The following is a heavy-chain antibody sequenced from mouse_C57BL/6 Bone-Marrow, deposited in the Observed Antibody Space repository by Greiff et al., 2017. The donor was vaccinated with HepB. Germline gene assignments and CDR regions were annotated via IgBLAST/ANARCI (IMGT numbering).Heavy chain of an antibody. Sequence: VQLQQPGAELVRPGTSVKLSCKASGYTFTSYWMHWVKQRPGQGLEWIGVIDPSDSYTNYNQKFKGKATLTVDTSSSTAYMQLSSLTSEDSAVYYCAREGLRRGLHFDYWGQGTTLTVSS. CDR2: IDPSDSYT. CDR1: GYTFTSYW. V-gene: IGHV1-59*01. CDR3: AREGLRRGLHFDY. D-gene: IGHD2-4*01. J-gene: IGHJ2*01.